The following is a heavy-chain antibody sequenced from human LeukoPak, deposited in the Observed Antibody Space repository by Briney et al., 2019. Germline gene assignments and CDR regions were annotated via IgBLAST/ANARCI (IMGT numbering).Heavy chain of an antibody. CDR1: GFTFRSHA. Sequence: GGSLRLSCVGSGFTFRSHAMSWARQAPEKGLEFVSGIYENGGTTYYADSVKGRFSISRDNSKNTLYLQMDSLRGEDTAVYYCAKDFRIGYSAHFDYWGQGALVTVSS. V-gene: IGHV3-23*01. J-gene: IGHJ4*02. CDR2: IYENGGTT. CDR3: AKDFRIGYSAHFDY. D-gene: IGHD2-21*01.